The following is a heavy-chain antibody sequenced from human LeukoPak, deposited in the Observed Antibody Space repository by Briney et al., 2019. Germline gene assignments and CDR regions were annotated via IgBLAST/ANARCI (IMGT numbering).Heavy chain of an antibody. CDR1: GGSVSSGNYY. J-gene: IGHJ4*02. D-gene: IGHD5-18*01. CDR3: ARVEATATAYFDY. CDR2: IYPSGNT. Sequence: SETLSLTCSVSGGSVSSGNYYWSWIRQPAGKGLEWIGCIYPSGNTNYNPSLKSRVTISMDTSKNQFSLKLSSVTAADTAVYYCARVEATATAYFDYWGQGTLVTVSS. V-gene: IGHV4-61*02.